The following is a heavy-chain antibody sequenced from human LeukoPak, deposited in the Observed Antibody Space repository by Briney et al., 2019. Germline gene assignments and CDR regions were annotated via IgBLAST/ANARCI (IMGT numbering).Heavy chain of an antibody. J-gene: IGHJ3*02. CDR1: GFTFSSYW. Sequence: PGGSLRLSCAASGFTFSSYWMHWVRHAPGKGLVWVSRINSDGSSTSYADSVKGRSTISRDNAKNTLYLQMNSLRAEDTAVYYCARDWNDIYAFDIWGQGTMVTVSS. V-gene: IGHV3-74*01. CDR2: INSDGSST. D-gene: IGHD1-1*01. CDR3: ARDWNDIYAFDI.